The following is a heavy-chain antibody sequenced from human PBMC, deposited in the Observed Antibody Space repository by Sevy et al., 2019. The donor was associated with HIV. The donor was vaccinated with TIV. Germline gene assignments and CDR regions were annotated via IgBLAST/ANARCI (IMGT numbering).Heavy chain of an antibody. J-gene: IGHJ4*02. D-gene: IGHD3-16*01. Sequence: GGSLRLSCAASGFTFSTYAMYWVRQAPGKGLEYVSAISGGGGNTYYGTSVKGRFTVSRDNAKNTLYLQMGSLRAEDMAVYFCAREYDRGSFDYWGQGTLVTVSS. CDR2: ISGGGGNT. CDR1: GFTFSTYA. CDR3: AREYDRGSFDY. V-gene: IGHV3-64*01.